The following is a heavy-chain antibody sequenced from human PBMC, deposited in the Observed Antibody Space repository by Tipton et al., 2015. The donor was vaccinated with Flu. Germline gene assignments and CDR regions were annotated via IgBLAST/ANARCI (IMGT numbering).Heavy chain of an antibody. J-gene: IGHJ4*02. CDR1: GFDFINYW. CDR3: ATYASGSYSFDY. D-gene: IGHD3-10*01. CDR2: INGDGDLT. V-gene: IGHV3-74*01. Sequence: SLRLSCAASGFDFINYWMYWVRQVPGKGLVWVSRINGDGDLTSYAESVKGRFSVTRDNARNTVFLQMDSLRVEDTAVYYCATYASGSYSFDYWGPGTVVTVSP.